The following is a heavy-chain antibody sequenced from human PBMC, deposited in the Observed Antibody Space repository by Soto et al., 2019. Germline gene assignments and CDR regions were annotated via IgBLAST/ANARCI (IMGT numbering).Heavy chain of an antibody. D-gene: IGHD6-13*01. Sequence: MRLSCAASGFTFSSYSMNWVRQAPGKGLEWVSSISSSSSYIYYADSVKGRFTISRDNARNSLYLQMNSLRAEDTAVYYCARFPKSIAAAGTSAFDIWGQGTMVTVSS. V-gene: IGHV3-21*01. CDR1: GFTFSSYS. CDR3: ARFPKSIAAAGTSAFDI. CDR2: ISSSSSYI. J-gene: IGHJ3*02.